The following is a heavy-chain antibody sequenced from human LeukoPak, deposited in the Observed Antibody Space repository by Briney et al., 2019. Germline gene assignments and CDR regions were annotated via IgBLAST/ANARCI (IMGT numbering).Heavy chain of an antibody. J-gene: IGHJ4*02. CDR2: IYYSGST. D-gene: IGHD1-26*01. Sequence: SETLSLTCTVSGGSISSGDYYWSWIRQPPGKGLEWIGYIYYSGSTYYNPSLKSRVTISVDTSKNQFSLKLSSVTAADTAVYYCARRDGSYPDHFDYWGQGTLVTVSS. CDR3: ARRDGSYPDHFDY. V-gene: IGHV4-30-4*01. CDR1: GGSISSGDYY.